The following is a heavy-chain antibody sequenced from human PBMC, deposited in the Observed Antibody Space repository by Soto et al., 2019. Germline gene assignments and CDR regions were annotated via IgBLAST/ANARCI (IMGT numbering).Heavy chain of an antibody. J-gene: IGHJ4*02. D-gene: IGHD5-18*01. CDR2: IIPMLGIA. CDR1: GGTFSSYT. V-gene: IGHV1-69*02. Sequence: GASVKVSCKASGGTFSSYTFSWVRQAPGQGLEWMGRIIPMLGIANYAQKFQGRVTITADKSTSTAYMELSSLRSEDTAVYDCANRGYSYGFVIYWGQGTLVTVSS. CDR3: ANRGYSYGFVIY.